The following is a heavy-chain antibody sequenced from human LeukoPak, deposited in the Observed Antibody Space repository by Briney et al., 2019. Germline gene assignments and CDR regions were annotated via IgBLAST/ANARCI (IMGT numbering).Heavy chain of an antibody. J-gene: IGHJ6*04. Sequence: ASVKVSCKASGYTFTNYDINWVRQAPGQGLEWMGVFIPILGTANSTQKFQDRVTITADISTNTVYMELSSLRSEDTAVYFCAGIPVFGVVLHQEPVWGKGTTVTVSS. CDR1: GYTFTNYD. D-gene: IGHD3-3*01. V-gene: IGHV1-69*10. CDR2: FIPILGTA. CDR3: AGIPVFGVVLHQEPV.